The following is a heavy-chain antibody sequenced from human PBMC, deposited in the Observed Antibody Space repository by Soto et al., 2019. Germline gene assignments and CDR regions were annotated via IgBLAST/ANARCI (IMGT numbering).Heavy chain of an antibody. D-gene: IGHD3-16*01. V-gene: IGHV3-15*07. CDR3: TTGGVSTFGGAY. CDR1: GFTFSNAW. Sequence: EVQLVESGGGLVKPGGSLRLSCAASGFTFSNAWMNWVRQAPGKGLEWVGRIKSKTDGGTTDYAAPVKGRFTISRYDSKNAPYLQMNSLKTEDTAVYYCTTGGVSTFGGAYWGQGTLVTVSS. CDR2: IKSKTDGGTT. J-gene: IGHJ4*02.